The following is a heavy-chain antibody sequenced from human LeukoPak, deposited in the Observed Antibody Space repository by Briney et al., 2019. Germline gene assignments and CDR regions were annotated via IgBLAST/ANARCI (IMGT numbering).Heavy chain of an antibody. CDR3: ARGRWELLGGERRWRRNYYFDY. CDR2: INHSGST. V-gene: IGHV4-34*01. CDR1: GGSFSGYY. D-gene: IGHD1-26*01. J-gene: IGHJ4*02. Sequence: SETLSLTCAVYGGSFSGYYWSWIRQPPGKGLEWIGEINHSGSTNYNPSLKSRVTISVDTSKNQFSLKLSSVTAADTAVYYCARGRWELLGGERRWRRNYYFDYWGQGTLVTVSS.